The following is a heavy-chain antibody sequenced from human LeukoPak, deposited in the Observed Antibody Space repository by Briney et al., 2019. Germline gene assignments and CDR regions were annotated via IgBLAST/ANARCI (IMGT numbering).Heavy chain of an antibody. CDR2: IWYDGSNK. Sequence: GGSLRLSCAASGFTFSSYGMHWVRQAPGKGLEWVAVIWYDGSNKYYADSVKGRFTIPRDNSKNTLYLQMNSLRAEDTAVYYCARALGVAPLFDYWGRGTLVTVSS. V-gene: IGHV3-33*01. CDR3: ARALGVAPLFDY. J-gene: IGHJ4*02. CDR1: GFTFSSYG. D-gene: IGHD2-15*01.